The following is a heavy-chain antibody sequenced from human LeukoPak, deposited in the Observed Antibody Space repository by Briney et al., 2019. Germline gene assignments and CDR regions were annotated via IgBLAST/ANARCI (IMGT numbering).Heavy chain of an antibody. CDR1: GGSISSYY. CDR2: IYYSGST. V-gene: IGHV4-59*08. CDR3: ARQNYYDSSGYYYFDY. D-gene: IGHD3-22*01. Sequence: SETLSLTCTVSGGSISSYYWSWIRQPPGKGLEWIGYIYYSGSTNYNPSLKSRVTISVDTSKNQFSLKLSSVTAADTAVCYCARQNYYDSSGYYYFDYWGQGTLVTVSS. J-gene: IGHJ4*02.